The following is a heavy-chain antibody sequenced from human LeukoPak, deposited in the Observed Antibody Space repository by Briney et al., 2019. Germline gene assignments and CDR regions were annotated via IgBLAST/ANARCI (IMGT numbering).Heavy chain of an antibody. V-gene: IGHV3-74*03. D-gene: IGHD4-23*01. Sequence: PGGSLRLSCAASGFTFSSYWMHWVRQAPGKGLVWVSGTNTDGSSTMYADSVKGRFTIARDNAKNTLYLQVNSLRAEDTAVYYCYGANAEHWGQGTLVTVSS. J-gene: IGHJ1*01. CDR1: GFTFSSYW. CDR3: YGANAEH. CDR2: TNTDGSST.